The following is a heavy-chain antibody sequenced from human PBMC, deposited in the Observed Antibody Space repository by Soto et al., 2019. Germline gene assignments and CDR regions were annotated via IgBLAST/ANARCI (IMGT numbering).Heavy chain of an antibody. CDR3: ARDLREYSGYRGPAADY. CDR2: ISSSGSTI. Sequence: GGSLRLSCAASGFTFSDYYMSWIRQAPGKGLEWVSYISSSGSTIYYADSVKGRFTISRDNAKNSLYLQMNSLRAEDTAMYYCARDLREYSGYRGPAADYWGQGTLVTVSS. D-gene: IGHD5-12*01. V-gene: IGHV3-11*01. CDR1: GFTFSDYY. J-gene: IGHJ4*02.